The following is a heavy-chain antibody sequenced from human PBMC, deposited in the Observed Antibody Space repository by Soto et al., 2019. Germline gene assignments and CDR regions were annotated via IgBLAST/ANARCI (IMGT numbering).Heavy chain of an antibody. Sequence: ASVKVSCKVSGYTLTELSMHWVRQAPGKGLEWMGGFDPEDGETIYAQKFQGRVTTTEDTSTDTAYMELSSLRSEDTAVYYCATDRVFSGSYAYDGLFDYWGQGTLVTVS. V-gene: IGHV1-24*01. CDR2: FDPEDGET. D-gene: IGHD1-26*01. J-gene: IGHJ4*02. CDR3: ATDRVFSGSYAYDGLFDY. CDR1: GYTLTELS.